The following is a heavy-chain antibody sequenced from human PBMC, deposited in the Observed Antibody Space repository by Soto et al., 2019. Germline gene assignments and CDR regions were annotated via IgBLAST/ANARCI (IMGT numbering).Heavy chain of an antibody. Sequence: EASVKVSCKASGYTFTSYDINWVRQATGQGLEWMGWMNPNSGNTGYAQKFQGRVTMTRNTSISTAYMELSSLRSEDTAVYYCARGFGVYSGWYGERDYWGQGTLVTVSS. J-gene: IGHJ4*02. CDR1: GYTFTSYD. D-gene: IGHD6-19*01. CDR3: ARGFGVYSGWYGERDY. CDR2: MNPNSGNT. V-gene: IGHV1-8*01.